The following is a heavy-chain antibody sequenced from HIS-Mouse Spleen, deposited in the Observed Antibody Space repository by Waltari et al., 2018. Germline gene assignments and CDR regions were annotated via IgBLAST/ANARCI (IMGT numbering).Heavy chain of an antibody. CDR3: ARVPQTGDAFDI. CDR1: GGSFRGYY. J-gene: IGHJ3*02. D-gene: IGHD7-27*01. CDR2: INHSGST. Sequence: QVQLQQWGAGLLKPSETLSLTCAVYGGSFRGYYCSWSRQPPGKGLEWIGEINHSGSTNYNPSLKSRVTISVDTSKNQFSLKLSSVTAADTAVYYCARVPQTGDAFDIWGQGTMVTVSS. V-gene: IGHV4-34*01.